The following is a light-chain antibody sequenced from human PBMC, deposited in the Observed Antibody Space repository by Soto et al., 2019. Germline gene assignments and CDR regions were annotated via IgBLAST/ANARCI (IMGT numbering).Light chain of an antibody. CDR3: QQYGRSPYT. V-gene: IGKV3-20*01. J-gene: IGKJ2*01. CDR1: QTISNSY. Sequence: EIVLTPSPGTLSLSPGERATPSCRASQTISNSYLAWYQQKPGQAPRLLIYAVSSRATGIPDRFSGSGSGTDFTLTISRLEPEDFAVYYCQQYGRSPYTFGQGTKVDIK. CDR2: AVS.